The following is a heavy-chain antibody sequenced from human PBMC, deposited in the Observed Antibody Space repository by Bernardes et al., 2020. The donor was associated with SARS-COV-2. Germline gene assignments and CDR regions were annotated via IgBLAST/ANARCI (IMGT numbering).Heavy chain of an antibody. J-gene: IGHJ5*02. CDR2: ISAYNGNT. D-gene: IGHD3-16*01. V-gene: IGHV1-18*04. CDR1: GYTFTSYV. CDR3: ARDGGWLDP. Sequence: ASVKVSCKASGYTFTSYVIIWVRQAPGQGLEWMGWISAYNGNTDYPEKLQGRITLATDTSTSTAYMELRSLRSDDTAVYYCARDGGWLDPWGQGTLVTVSS.